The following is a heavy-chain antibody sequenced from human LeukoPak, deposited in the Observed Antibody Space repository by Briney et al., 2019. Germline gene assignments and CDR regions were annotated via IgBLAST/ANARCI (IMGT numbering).Heavy chain of an antibody. CDR1: GDSISRYY. D-gene: IGHD3-10*01. CDR3: ARDSGTTGQVKFDP. CDR2: IYNGGII. Sequence: SETLSLTCTVSGDSISRYYWSWIRQPAGKGLEWIGRIYNGGIITYNPSLKSRVTMSIDTSNNQFSLRLRFVTAADTAVYYCARDSGTTGQVKFDPWGQGTLVTVSS. J-gene: IGHJ5*02. V-gene: IGHV4-4*07.